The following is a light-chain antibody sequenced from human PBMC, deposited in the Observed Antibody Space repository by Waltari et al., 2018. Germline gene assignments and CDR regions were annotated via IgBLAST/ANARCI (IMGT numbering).Light chain of an antibody. CDR3: QQYDSSPDQFI. Sequence: IVLTQSPGTLSLSPGERATLSCRASQSVSSKYLAWYQQKPGQAPRLLVYGASTRATGVPDRFSGSGSATDFTLTISRLEPEDFAVYYCQQYDSSPDQFIFGPGTKVDIK. V-gene: IGKV3-20*01. J-gene: IGKJ3*01. CDR1: QSVSSKY. CDR2: GAS.